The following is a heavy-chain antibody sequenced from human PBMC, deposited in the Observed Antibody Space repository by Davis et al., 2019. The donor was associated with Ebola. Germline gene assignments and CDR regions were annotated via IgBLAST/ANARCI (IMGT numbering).Heavy chain of an antibody. D-gene: IGHD3-22*01. CDR3: ARDLLWDYYDSSGFYSERYFDV. Sequence: SETLSLTCTVSGGSITTAYWSWIRQPPGKGLEWIGYMYHGGSPKYSPSLKSRVTMSVDTPKNEFSLNLSSVTAADTAVYYCARDLLWDYYDSSGFYSERYFDVWGRGTLVTVSS. CDR2: MYHGGSP. V-gene: IGHV4-59*01. CDR1: GGSITTAY. J-gene: IGHJ2*01.